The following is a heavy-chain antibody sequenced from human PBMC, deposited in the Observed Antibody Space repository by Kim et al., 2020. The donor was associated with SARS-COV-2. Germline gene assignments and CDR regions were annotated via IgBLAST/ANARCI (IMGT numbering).Heavy chain of an antibody. J-gene: IGHJ5*02. CDR1: GYTLTELS. V-gene: IGHV1-24*01. Sequence: ASVKVSCKVSGYTLTELSMHWVRQAPGKGLEWMGGFDPEDGETIYAQKFQGRVTMTEDTSTDTACMELSSLRSEDTAVYYCASSITIFGGFDPWGQGTLVTVSS. CDR3: ASSITIFGGFDP. D-gene: IGHD3-3*01. CDR2: FDPEDGET.